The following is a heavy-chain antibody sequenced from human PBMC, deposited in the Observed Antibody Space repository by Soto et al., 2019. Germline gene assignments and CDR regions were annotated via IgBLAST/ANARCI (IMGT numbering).Heavy chain of an antibody. J-gene: IGHJ4*02. CDR2: ISGGGGTT. CDR3: AKLRYYDSSGPTDD. Sequence: GGSLRLSCAASGFTFSSHVMNWVRQAPGKGLEWVAAISGGGGTTYYGDSVEGRFTMSRDNSKNTLYLQMNSLRAEDTAVYYCAKLRYYDSSGPTDDWGQGTLVTVSS. CDR1: GFTFSSHV. V-gene: IGHV3-23*01. D-gene: IGHD3-22*01.